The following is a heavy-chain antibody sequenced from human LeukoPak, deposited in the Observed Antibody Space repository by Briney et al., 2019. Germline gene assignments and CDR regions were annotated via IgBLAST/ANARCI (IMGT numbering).Heavy chain of an antibody. D-gene: IGHD3-3*02. J-gene: IGHJ6*03. CDR3: ARGAGTIFGEYYYYMDV. Sequence: GGSLRLSCAASRVTFSDSAMTWVRQVPVKGLEWVSSISSSGSYIYYADSVEGRFTISRDNAKNSLYLQMNSLRADDTAVYHCARGAGTIFGEYYYYMDVWGKGTAVTVSS. V-gene: IGHV3-21*01. CDR2: ISSSGSYI. CDR1: RVTFSDSA.